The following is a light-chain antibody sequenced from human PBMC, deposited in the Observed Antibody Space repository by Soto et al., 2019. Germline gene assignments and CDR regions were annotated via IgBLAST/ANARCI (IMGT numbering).Light chain of an antibody. V-gene: IGKV3D-15*01. Sequence: EIVLTQSPATLSVSPGERATLSCRADQSLTSNLAWYQQKPGQAPRLLIYDASTRATGIPARFSGSGSGTEFTLTISNLQPDDFATYYCQQYESYSPWTFGQGTKVDI. CDR1: QSLTSN. CDR3: QQYESYSPWT. CDR2: DAS. J-gene: IGKJ1*01.